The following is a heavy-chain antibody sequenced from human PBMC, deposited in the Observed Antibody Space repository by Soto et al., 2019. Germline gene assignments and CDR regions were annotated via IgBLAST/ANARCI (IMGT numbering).Heavy chain of an antibody. V-gene: IGHV4-34*01. CDR1: GGSFSGYY. J-gene: IGHJ4*02. CDR2: INHRGST. D-gene: IGHD2-2*01. CDR3: AREHPDIVVVPAAPKSLCCPDY. Sequence: PSETLSLTCAVYGGSFSGYYWSWIRQPQGQGLGWIGEINHRGSTNYNPFLKSRVTISVDTSKNQFSLKLSSVTAADTAVYYCAREHPDIVVVPAAPKSLCCPDYWGQGTLVTVSS.